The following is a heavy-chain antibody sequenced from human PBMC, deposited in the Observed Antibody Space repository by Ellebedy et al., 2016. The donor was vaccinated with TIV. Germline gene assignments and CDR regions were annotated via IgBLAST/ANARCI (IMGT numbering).Heavy chain of an antibody. J-gene: IGHJ4*02. Sequence: ASVKVSCKASGGTFSSYAISWVRQAPGQGLEWMGWINPNSGGTNYAQKFQGRVTMTRDTSISTAYMELSRLRSDDTAVYYCAREGYSGYDEGVYFDYWGQGTLVTVSS. CDR1: GGTFSSYA. V-gene: IGHV1-2*02. CDR2: INPNSGGT. CDR3: AREGYSGYDEGVYFDY. D-gene: IGHD5-12*01.